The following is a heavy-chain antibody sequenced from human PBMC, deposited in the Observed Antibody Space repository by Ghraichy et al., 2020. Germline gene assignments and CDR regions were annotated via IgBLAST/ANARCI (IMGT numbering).Heavy chain of an antibody. V-gene: IGHV4-39*01. CDR2: IYHSGTT. D-gene: IGHD3-3*01. CDR3: ARVKILEPFGP. J-gene: IGHJ5*02. CDR1: GASISSSSYY. Sequence: SETLSLTCTVSGASISSSSYYWGWIRQPPGKGLEWMGSIYHSGTTYYSPSLKSRVTISVDTSTNQFSLKVSSVTAADTAVYYGARVKILEPFGPWGQGTLVAVSS.